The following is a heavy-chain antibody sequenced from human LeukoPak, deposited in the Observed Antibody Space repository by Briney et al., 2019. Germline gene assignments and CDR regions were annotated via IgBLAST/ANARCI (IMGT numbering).Heavy chain of an antibody. D-gene: IGHD3-16*02. CDR2: ISSSSSYI. CDR3: ARAKDDYVWGSYRSLFDY. CDR1: GFTFSSYS. V-gene: IGHV3-21*01. Sequence: GGSLRLSCAASGFTFSSYSMNWVRQAPGKGLEWVSSISSSSSYIYYADSVKGRFTTSRDNAKNSLYLQMNSLRAEDTAVYYCARAKDDYVWGSYRSLFDYWGQGTLVTVSS. J-gene: IGHJ4*02.